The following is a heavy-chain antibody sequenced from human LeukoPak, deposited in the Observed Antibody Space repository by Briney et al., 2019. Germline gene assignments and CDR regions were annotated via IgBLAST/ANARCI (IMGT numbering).Heavy chain of an antibody. Sequence: GGSLRLSCAASGFTFSRYPMHWVRQAPGKGLEWVSVIYSGGSTNYADSVKGRFTISRDNSKNTLYLQMNSLRAKDTAVYYCARSRGSGLEDWGQGTLVTVSS. D-gene: IGHD6-19*01. CDR3: ARSRGSGLED. CDR1: GFTFSRYP. J-gene: IGHJ4*02. V-gene: IGHV3-53*01. CDR2: IYSGGST.